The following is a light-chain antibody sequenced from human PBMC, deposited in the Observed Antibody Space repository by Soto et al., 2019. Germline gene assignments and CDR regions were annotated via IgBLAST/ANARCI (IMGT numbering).Light chain of an antibody. CDR1: SSDVGGYNY. V-gene: IGLV2-14*01. CDR3: SSYTSSSTPVV. J-gene: IGLJ2*01. Sequence: QSALTQPASVSGSPGQSITISCTGTSSDVGGYNYVSWYQQHPGKAPKLMIYDVSNRPSGVSNRFSGSKSGNTASLTISGLQADEEADYYCSSYTSSSTPVVFGGGTQLTVL. CDR2: DVS.